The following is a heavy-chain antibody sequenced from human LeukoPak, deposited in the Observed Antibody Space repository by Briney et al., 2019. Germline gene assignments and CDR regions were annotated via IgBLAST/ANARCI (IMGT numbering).Heavy chain of an antibody. Sequence: PSETLSLTCTVSGGSISSFHWNWLRQSPGRGLEWIGYIYGGGVTNYNPSLRFRVTMSIDTSKNKLSLNLKSVTAEGTAVYYCARSVGSNWSYFFDYWGQGTLVTVPS. CDR2: IYGGGVT. D-gene: IGHD6-13*01. V-gene: IGHV4-59*01. CDR3: ARSVGSNWSYFFDY. J-gene: IGHJ4*02. CDR1: GGSISSFH.